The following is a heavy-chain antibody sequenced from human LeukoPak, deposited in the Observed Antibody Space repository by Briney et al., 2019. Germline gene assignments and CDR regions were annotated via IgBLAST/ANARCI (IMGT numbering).Heavy chain of an antibody. CDR3: AGNYDSSGYYPPYYFDY. V-gene: IGHV4-59*08. CDR1: GGSISSYY. D-gene: IGHD3-22*01. Sequence: SETLSLTCTVSGGSISSYYWSWIRQPPGKGLEWIGYIYYSGSTNYNPSLKSRVTISVDTSKNQFSLKLSSVTAADTAVYHCAGNYDSSGYYPPYYFDYWGQGTLVTVSS. CDR2: IYYSGST. J-gene: IGHJ4*02.